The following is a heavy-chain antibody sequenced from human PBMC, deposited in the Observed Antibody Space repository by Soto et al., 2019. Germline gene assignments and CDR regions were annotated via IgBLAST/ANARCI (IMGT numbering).Heavy chain of an antibody. J-gene: IGHJ5*02. Sequence: ASVKVSCKDSVYTFYRYGITWVRQAHRQGLEWMGWINPPNDNTNYAQKFRGRVTMTTDASTSTAHMELRSLKSDDTAVYYCARDTQQDSNGYYLEWFDPWGQGTLVTVSS. D-gene: IGHD3-22*01. V-gene: IGHV1-18*01. CDR3: ARDTQQDSNGYYLEWFDP. CDR1: VYTFYRYG. CDR2: INPPNDNT.